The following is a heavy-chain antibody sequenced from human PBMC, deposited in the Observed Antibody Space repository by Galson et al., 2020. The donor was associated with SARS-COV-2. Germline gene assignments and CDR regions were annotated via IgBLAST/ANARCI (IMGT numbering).Heavy chain of an antibody. Sequence: GGSLRLSCAASGFTFSSYGMHWVRQAPGKGLEWVAVIWFDGSNKYYADSVKGRFTISRDNSKNTLYLQMNSLRAEDTAFYYCAKGLYYYDSSGYMFDYWGQGTLVTVSS. J-gene: IGHJ4*02. D-gene: IGHD3-22*01. V-gene: IGHV3-33*06. CDR3: AKGLYYYDSSGYMFDY. CDR1: GFTFSSYG. CDR2: IWFDGSNK.